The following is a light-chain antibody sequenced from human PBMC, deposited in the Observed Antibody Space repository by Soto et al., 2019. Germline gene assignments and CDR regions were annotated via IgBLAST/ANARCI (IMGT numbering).Light chain of an antibody. V-gene: IGLV2-23*01. CDR2: EGN. J-gene: IGLJ3*02. CDR1: RNHIGTYNL. CDR3: CSYTDGSSLL. Sequence: QSVLTQPASVSESPGQSISISCGGGRNHIGTYNLVSWYQQHPGKAPKLIIYEGNKRPSGVSNRFSGSRSGNTASLTISGLQAEDEADYYCCSYTDGSSLLFGGGTKLTVL.